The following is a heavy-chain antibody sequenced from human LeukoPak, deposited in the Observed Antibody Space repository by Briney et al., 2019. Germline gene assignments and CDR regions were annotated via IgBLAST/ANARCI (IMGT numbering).Heavy chain of an antibody. J-gene: IGHJ4*02. V-gene: IGHV3-23*01. CDR2: ISGSGGST. D-gene: IGHD3-3*01. CDR3: ARAHGDFWSGYYPFDY. CDR1: GFTFSSYA. Sequence: PGGSLRLSCAASGFTFSSYAMSWVRQAPGKGLEWVSAISGSGGSTYYADSVKGRFTISRDNSKNTLYLQMNSLRAEDTAVYYCARAHGDFWSGYYPFDYWGQGTLVTVSS.